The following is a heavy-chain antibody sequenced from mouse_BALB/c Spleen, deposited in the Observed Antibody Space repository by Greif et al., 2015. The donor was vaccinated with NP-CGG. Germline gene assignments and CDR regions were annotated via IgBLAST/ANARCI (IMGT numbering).Heavy chain of an antibody. CDR2: INPNNGGT. J-gene: IGHJ2*01. V-gene: IGHV1-18*01. D-gene: IGHD1-1*01. Sequence: VQLQQSGPELVKPGASVKIPCKASGYTFTDYNMDWVKQSHGKSLEWIGDINPNNGGTIYNQKFKGKATLTVDKSSSTAYMELRSLTSEDTAVYYCARTQLYYGSSQYYFDYWGQGTTLTVSS. CDR3: ARTQLYYGSSQYYFDY. CDR1: GYTFTDYN.